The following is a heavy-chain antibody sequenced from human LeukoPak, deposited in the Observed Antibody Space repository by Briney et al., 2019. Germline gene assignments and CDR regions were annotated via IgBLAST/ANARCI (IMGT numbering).Heavy chain of an antibody. D-gene: IGHD2-2*01. J-gene: IGHJ6*03. Sequence: GGSLRLSCAASGFSVSNNYMIWVRQAPGKGLEWVSIIYSGGSTYYADSVKGRFTISRDNSKNTLYLQMNSLRAEDTAVYYCARVKYAAVPYSYYMDVWGKGTTVTVSS. CDR3: ARVKYAAVPYSYYMDV. CDR1: GFSVSNNY. V-gene: IGHV3-53*05. CDR2: IYSGGST.